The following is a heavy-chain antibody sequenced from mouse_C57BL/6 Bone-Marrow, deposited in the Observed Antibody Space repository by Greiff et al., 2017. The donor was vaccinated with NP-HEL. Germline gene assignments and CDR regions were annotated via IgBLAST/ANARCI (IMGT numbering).Heavy chain of an antibody. V-gene: IGHV14-1*01. J-gene: IGHJ2*01. CDR2: IDPEDGDT. D-gene: IGHD1-1*01. CDR3: TTCITTGRDY. Sequence: VQLQQSGAELVRPGASVKLSCTASGFNIKDYYMHWVKQRPEQGLEWIGRIDPEDGDTEYAPKFQGKATMTGDTSSNTAYLQLSSLTSEDTAVYYCTTCITTGRDYWGQGTTLTVSS. CDR1: GFNIKDYY.